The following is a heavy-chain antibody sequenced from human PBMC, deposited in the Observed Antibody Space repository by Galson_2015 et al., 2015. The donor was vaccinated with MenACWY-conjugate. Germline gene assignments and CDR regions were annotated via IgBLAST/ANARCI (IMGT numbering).Heavy chain of an antibody. Sequence: QYGAEVKKPGESLKISCKGSGYSFTSYWIGWVRQMPGKGLEWMGIIYPGDSDTRYSPSFQGQVTISADKSISTAYLQWSSLKASDTAMYYCARLSQGELLIEGANFGFDYWGQGTLVTVSS. CDR2: IYPGDSDT. V-gene: IGHV5-51*01. J-gene: IGHJ4*02. D-gene: IGHD1-26*01. CDR3: ARLSQGELLIEGANFGFDY. CDR1: GYSFTSYW.